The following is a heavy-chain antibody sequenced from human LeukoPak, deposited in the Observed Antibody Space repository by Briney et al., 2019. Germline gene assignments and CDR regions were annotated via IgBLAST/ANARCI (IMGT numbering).Heavy chain of an antibody. V-gene: IGHV4-39*01. Sequence: SETLSLTCTVSGGSISSSSYYWGWIRQPPGKGLEWIGSIYYSGSTYYNPSLKSRVTISVDTSKNQFSLKLSSVTAADTAVYYCAGRREREPFDYWGQGTLVTVSS. J-gene: IGHJ4*02. CDR2: IYYSGST. D-gene: IGHD1-26*01. CDR3: AGRREREPFDY. CDR1: GGSISSSSYY.